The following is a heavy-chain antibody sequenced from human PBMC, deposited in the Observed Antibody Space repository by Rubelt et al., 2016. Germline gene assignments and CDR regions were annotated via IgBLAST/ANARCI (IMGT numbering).Heavy chain of an antibody. CDR1: GGSISDYH. CDR3: ARGLDSTKTGAD. Sequence: QLQLQESGPGLVKPSETLSLTCTVSGGSISDYHWSWIRQPPGKGLEWIGYVHYPGSTNYNPSLQSQSVISVDTSKNQFSQNRNAVTAADTAVYYCARGLDSTKTGADWGQGTLVTVSS. V-gene: IGHV4-59*12. J-gene: IGHJ4*02. D-gene: IGHD3-10*01. CDR2: VHYPGST.